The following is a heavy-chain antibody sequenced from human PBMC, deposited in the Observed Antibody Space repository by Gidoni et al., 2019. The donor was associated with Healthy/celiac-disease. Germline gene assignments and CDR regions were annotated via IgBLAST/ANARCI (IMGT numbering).Heavy chain of an antibody. J-gene: IGHJ4*02. CDR2: IYYSGST. Sequence: QVQLQESGPGLVKPSETLSLTCTVSGGSISSYYWSWIRQPPGKGLEWIGYIYYSGSTNYNPSLKSRVTISVDTSKNQFSLKLSSVTAADTAVYYCARSTMIVVAPDYWGQGTLVTVSS. V-gene: IGHV4-59*01. CDR1: GGSISSYY. D-gene: IGHD3-22*01. CDR3: ARSTMIVVAPDY.